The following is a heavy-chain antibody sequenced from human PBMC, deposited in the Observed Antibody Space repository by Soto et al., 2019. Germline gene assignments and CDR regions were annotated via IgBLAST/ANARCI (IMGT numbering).Heavy chain of an antibody. V-gene: IGHV3-30-3*01. J-gene: IGHJ2*01. D-gene: IGHD4-4*01. CDR2: ISYDGSNK. CDR1: GFTFSSYA. CDR3: ASPLWRDDYNWGYFDL. Sequence: QVQLVESGGGVVQPGRSLRLSCAASGFTFSSYAMHWVRQVPGKGLEWVAVISYDGSNKYYADSVKGRFTISRDNSKNTLYLLMISLRAEDTAVYYCASPLWRDDYNWGYFDLWGRGTLVTVSS.